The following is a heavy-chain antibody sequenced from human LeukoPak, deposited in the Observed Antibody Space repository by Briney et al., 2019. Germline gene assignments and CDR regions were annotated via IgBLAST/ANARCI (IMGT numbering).Heavy chain of an antibody. CDR2: INHSGST. V-gene: IGHV4-34*01. CDR1: GGSFSGYY. J-gene: IGHJ5*02. D-gene: IGHD3-22*01. Sequence: PSETLSLICAVYGGSFSGYYWSWIRQPPGKGLEWIGEINHSGSTNYNPSLKNRVTISVDTSKNQFSLKLSSVTAADTAVYYCARRSYYYDSSGYYKGKRYNWFDPWGQGTLVTVSS. CDR3: ARRSYYYDSSGYYKGKRYNWFDP.